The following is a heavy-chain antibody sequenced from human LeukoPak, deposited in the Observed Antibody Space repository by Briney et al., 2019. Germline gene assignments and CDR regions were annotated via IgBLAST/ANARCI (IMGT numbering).Heavy chain of an antibody. D-gene: IGHD3-10*01. CDR1: GYTSTSNY. CDR3: ARSDNMERTRTLWFGESFNWFDP. J-gene: IGHJ5*02. CDR2: FNPSGGST. V-gene: IGHV1-46*01. Sequence: ASVKVSCMESGYTSTSNYMHWVRQAPGPGLEWMGIFNPSGGSTSFVQQFQGRVTMTRDTSTSTVYMELSSLRSEDPAVYYCARSDNMERTRTLWFGESFNWFDPWGQGTLVTVSS.